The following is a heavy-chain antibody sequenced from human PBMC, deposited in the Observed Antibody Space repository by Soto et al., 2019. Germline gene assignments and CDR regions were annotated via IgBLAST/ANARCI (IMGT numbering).Heavy chain of an antibody. CDR3: ARDFGYDDV. D-gene: IGHD3-22*01. CDR1: GFTFSIYS. Sequence: VGSLRLSCAASGFTFSIYSMNWVRQAPGKGLEWASQIGGARSSTIYYADSVKGRFTISRDNAKNSLYLQMNSLRDEDTAVYYCARDFGYDDVWGQGTTVTVSS. CDR2: IGGARSSTI. V-gene: IGHV3-48*02. J-gene: IGHJ6*02.